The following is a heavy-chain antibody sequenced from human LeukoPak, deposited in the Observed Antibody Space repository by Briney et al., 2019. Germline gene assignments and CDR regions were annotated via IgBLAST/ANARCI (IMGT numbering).Heavy chain of an antibody. V-gene: IGHV3-11*01. CDR1: GFTFSDYY. CDR2: ISSSGSTK. J-gene: IGHJ3*02. Sequence: GGSLRLSCAASGFTFSDYYMNWIRQAPGKGLEWVSYISSSGSTKYYADSVEGRFTFSRDNAKNSLYLQMNSLRAEDTAVYYCARGSEGAFDIWAKGTMVTVSS. CDR3: ARGSEGAFDI.